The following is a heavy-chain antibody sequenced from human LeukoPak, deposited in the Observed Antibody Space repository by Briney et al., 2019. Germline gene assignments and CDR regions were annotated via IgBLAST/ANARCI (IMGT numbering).Heavy chain of an antibody. Sequence: CGATLVNPTQTRTLTCTFSRFSLSTSGMCVSWIRQPPGKGLEWLARIGGADDKYYSTSMKTRLTISEHSTKNQVVLKMTNMDPVDTATYYCARIPIVPRGYSYPDYFDYWGQGTLVTVSS. J-gene: IGHJ4*02. CDR1: RFSLSTSGMC. CDR2: IGGADDK. CDR3: ARIPIVPRGYSYPDYFDY. V-gene: IGHV2-70*11. D-gene: IGHD5-18*01.